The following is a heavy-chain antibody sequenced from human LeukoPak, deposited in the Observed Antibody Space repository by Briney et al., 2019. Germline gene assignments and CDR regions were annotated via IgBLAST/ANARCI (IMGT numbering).Heavy chain of an antibody. Sequence: GRSLRLSCAASAFTFSSYAMHWVRQAPGKGLDWVAVISSDGGNKFYADSVKGRFTISRDNSKNTLYLQMNSLRTDDTAVYYCARVLGQLPLHWGQGTLVTVSS. V-gene: IGHV3-30*14. J-gene: IGHJ4*02. CDR2: ISSDGGNK. CDR3: ARVLGQLPLH. CDR1: AFTFSSYA. D-gene: IGHD6-6*01.